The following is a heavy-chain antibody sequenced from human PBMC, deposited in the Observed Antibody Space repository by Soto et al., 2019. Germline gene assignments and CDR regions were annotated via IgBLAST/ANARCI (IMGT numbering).Heavy chain of an antibody. V-gene: IGHV5-10-1*01. Sequence: PGESLKISCKGSGYSFTSYWISWVRQMPGKGLEWMGRIDPSDSYTNYSPSFQGHVTISADKSISTAYLQWSSLKASDTAMYYCASGAYGDLDTTEEDFQQWGQGTLVTGSS. CDR1: GYSFTSYW. CDR2: IDPSDSYT. D-gene: IGHD4-17*01. CDR3: ASGAYGDLDTTEEDFQQ. J-gene: IGHJ1*01.